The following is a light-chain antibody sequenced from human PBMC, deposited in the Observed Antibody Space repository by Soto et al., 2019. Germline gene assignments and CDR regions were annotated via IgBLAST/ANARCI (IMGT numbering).Light chain of an antibody. CDR2: ATS. V-gene: IGKV3-20*01. J-gene: IGKJ1*01. CDR1: QSIGNY. Sequence: EVVLTQSPATLSLSPGEGATLSCRASQSIGNYLAWYQQKPGQAPRLLIYATSNRATGIPARFSGSGSGTDFILTISRLEPEDFALYYCGQFVSSPPRTFGQGTKVDIK. CDR3: GQFVSSPPRT.